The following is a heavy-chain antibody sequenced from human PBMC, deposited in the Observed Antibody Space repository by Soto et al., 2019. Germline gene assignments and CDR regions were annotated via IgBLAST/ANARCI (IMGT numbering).Heavy chain of an antibody. D-gene: IGHD6-19*01. CDR2: IYPGDSDT. J-gene: IGHJ6*02. CDR3: ARSRRGAYSSGWYSPSGYYNYGIDV. CDR1: GYSFTSYW. V-gene: IGHV5-51*01. Sequence: GESLKISCKGSGYSFTSYWIGWVRQMPWKGLEWRGIIYPGDSDTRYSPSLQGQVSISADTSISTAYLQWTSLKASDTAMYYCARSRRGAYSSGWYSPSGYYNYGIDVWGQGTKVTVSS.